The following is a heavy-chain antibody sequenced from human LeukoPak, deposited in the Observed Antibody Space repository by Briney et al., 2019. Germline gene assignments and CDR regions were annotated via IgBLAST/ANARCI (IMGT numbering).Heavy chain of an antibody. CDR2: ISGNGATT. J-gene: IGHJ4*02. Sequence: PGGSLRLSCAASGFTFNTYAMSWVRQAPGEGLEWVSTISGNGATTYYADSVKGRFTISRDNSNNTLYLHLHSLRAEDTAIYHCAKDGLWFGESQYYFDYWGQGALVTVSS. CDR1: GFTFNTYA. V-gene: IGHV3-23*01. D-gene: IGHD3-10*01. CDR3: AKDGLWFGESQYYFDY.